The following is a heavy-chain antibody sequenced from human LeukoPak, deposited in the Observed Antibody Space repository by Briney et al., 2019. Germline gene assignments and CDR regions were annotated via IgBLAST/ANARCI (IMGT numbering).Heavy chain of an antibody. CDR1: GGTFSSYA. D-gene: IGHD3-22*01. Sequence: ASVKVSCKASGGTFSSYAISWVRQAPGQGLEWMGGIIPIFGTANYAQKFQGRVTITTAESTSTAYMELSSLRSEDTAVYYCARDYYDSSEGGGAFDIWGQGTMVTVSS. V-gene: IGHV1-69*05. CDR3: ARDYYDSSEGGGAFDI. CDR2: IIPIFGTA. J-gene: IGHJ3*02.